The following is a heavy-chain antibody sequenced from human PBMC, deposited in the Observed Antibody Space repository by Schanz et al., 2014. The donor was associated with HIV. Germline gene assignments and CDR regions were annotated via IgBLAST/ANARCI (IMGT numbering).Heavy chain of an antibody. V-gene: IGHV1-46*01. CDR1: GYSFTSNF. Sequence: QAQLVQSGAEVKKPGASVKVSCKASGYSFTSNFIHWVRQAPGQGLQWMGVINTNGGGTSDALRGRVIITRDTSTSTVYMHLSTMRFEDSAVYYCAREKMDTGGLDVWGQGTTVTVSS. CDR3: AREKMDTGGLDV. CDR2: INTNGGGT. J-gene: IGHJ6*02.